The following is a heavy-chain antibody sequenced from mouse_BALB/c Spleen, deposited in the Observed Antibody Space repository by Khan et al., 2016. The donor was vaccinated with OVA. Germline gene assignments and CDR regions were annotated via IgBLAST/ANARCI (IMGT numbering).Heavy chain of an antibody. Sequence: VQLQESGPELVRPGVSVKISCKGSGYTFTDFAMHWVKQSHAKSLEWIGVISTHYGNIDYNQKFKDKATMTVDKSSNTAYMELARFTSEDPAVYYCARGSGNGGFAYWGQGTLVTVSA. D-gene: IGHD1-3*01. J-gene: IGHJ3*01. CDR3: ARGSGNGGFAY. CDR2: ISTHYGNI. CDR1: GYTFTDFA. V-gene: IGHV1S137*01.